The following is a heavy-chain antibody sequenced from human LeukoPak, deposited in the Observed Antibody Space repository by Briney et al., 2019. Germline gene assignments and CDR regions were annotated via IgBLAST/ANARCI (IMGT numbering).Heavy chain of an antibody. CDR2: IYYSGST. V-gene: IGHV4-59*12. Sequence: PSETLSLTCTVSGGSISSYYWSWIRQPPGKGLEWIGYIYYSGSTNYNPSLKSRVTMSVDTSKNQFSLKLSSVTAADTAVYYCARDWGEPAAQGRRFDPWGQGTLVTVSS. CDR3: ARDWGEPAAQGRRFDP. J-gene: IGHJ5*02. CDR1: GGSISSYY. D-gene: IGHD2-2*01.